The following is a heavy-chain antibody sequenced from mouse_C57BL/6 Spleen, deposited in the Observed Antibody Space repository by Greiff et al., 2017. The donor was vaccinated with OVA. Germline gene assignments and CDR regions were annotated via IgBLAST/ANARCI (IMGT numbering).Heavy chain of an antibody. CDR1: GFTFSSYG. CDR2: ISSGGSYT. V-gene: IGHV5-6*01. CDR3: ARRDGYIYAMDY. J-gene: IGHJ4*01. D-gene: IGHD2-3*01. Sequence: EVKLMESGGDLVKPGGSLKLSCAASGFTFSSYGMSWVRQTPDKRLEWVATISSGGSYTYYPDSVKGRFTISRDNAKNTLYLQMSSLKSEDTAMYYCARRDGYIYAMDYWGQGTSVTVSS.